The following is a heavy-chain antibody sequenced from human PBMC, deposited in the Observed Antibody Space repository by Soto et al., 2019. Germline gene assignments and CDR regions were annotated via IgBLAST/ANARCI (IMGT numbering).Heavy chain of an antibody. CDR3: ARRRAQGGYYGMDV. V-gene: IGHV4-34*01. CDR1: GGSFSGYY. J-gene: IGHJ6*02. CDR2: INHSGST. Sequence: SETLSLTCAVYGGSFSGYYWSWIRQPPGKGLEWIGEINHSGSTNYNPSLKSRVTISVDTSKNQFSLKLSSVTAADTAVYYCARRRAQGGYYGMDVWGQGTTVTVSS.